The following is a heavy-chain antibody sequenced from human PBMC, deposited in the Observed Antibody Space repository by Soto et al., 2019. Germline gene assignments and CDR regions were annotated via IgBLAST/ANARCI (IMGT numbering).Heavy chain of an antibody. D-gene: IGHD3-10*01. CDR1: GYNFTSFV. V-gene: IGHV1-3*01. CDR3: ARDYYGSVSASFDF. CDR2: ITAGNGNT. Sequence: RAPVKGSCKGFGYNFTSFVMHLVRQGPGQRLEWMGWITAGNGNTKYSQKFQGRVTITRDTSASTAYMELSSLRSEDTAVYYCARDYYGSVSASFDFWGQGTLVTVSS. J-gene: IGHJ4*02.